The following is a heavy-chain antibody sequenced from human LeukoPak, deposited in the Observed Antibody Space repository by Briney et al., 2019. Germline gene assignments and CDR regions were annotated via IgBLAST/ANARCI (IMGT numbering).Heavy chain of an antibody. CDR1: GYTFTSYD. CDR3: ARGYSSGWYLFDP. CDR2: MNPNSGNT. J-gene: IGHJ5*02. V-gene: IGHV1-8*01. D-gene: IGHD6-19*01. Sequence: ASVKVSCKASGYTFTSYDINWVRQATGQGLEWMGWMNPNSGNTGYAQKFRGRVTMTRNTSISTAYMGLSSLRSEDTAVYYCARGYSSGWYLFDPWGQGTLVTVSS.